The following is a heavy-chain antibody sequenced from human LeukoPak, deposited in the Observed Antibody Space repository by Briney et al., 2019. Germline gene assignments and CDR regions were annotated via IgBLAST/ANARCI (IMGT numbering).Heavy chain of an antibody. V-gene: IGHV4-34*01. CDR2: STHSGST. J-gene: IGHJ4*02. Sequence: PSETLSLTCAVYGGSFSGHYWTYVRQPPGKGLEWIGESTHSGSTNYNPPLKSRVTISVDTSKNQFSLKLTSVTAADTAVYYCARGRTGAAALDFWGPGTLVTVSS. CDR1: GGSFSGHY. D-gene: IGHD2-2*01. CDR3: ARGRTGAAALDF.